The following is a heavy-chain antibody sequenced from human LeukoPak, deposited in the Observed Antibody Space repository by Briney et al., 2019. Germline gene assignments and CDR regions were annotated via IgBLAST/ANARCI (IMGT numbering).Heavy chain of an antibody. CDR1: GFTFSSYS. Sequence: GGSLRLSCAASGFTFSSYSMNWVRQAPGKGLEWVSSISSSSSYIYYADSVKGRFTISRDNAKNSLYLQMNSLRAEDTAVYYCARLKIAAVSVYYYYMDAWGKGTTVTVSS. CDR2: ISSSSSYI. V-gene: IGHV3-21*01. J-gene: IGHJ6*03. D-gene: IGHD6-13*01. CDR3: ARLKIAAVSVYYYYMDA.